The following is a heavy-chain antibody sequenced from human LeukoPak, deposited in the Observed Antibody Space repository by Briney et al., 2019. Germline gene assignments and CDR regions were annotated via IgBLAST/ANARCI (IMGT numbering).Heavy chain of an antibody. V-gene: IGHV4-59*01. CDR2: IYYSGST. CDR3: ARGYSYGHKAGYNWFDP. D-gene: IGHD5-18*01. CDR1: GGSISSYY. J-gene: IGHJ5*02. Sequence: SETLSLTCTVSGGSISSYYWSWLRQPPGKGLEWIGYIYYSGSTNYNPSLKSRVTISVDTSKNQFSLKLSSVTAADTAVYYCARGYSYGHKAGYNWFDPWGQGTLVTVSS.